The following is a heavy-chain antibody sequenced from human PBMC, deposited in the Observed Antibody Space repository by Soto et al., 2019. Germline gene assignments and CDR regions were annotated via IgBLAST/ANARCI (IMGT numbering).Heavy chain of an antibody. CDR3: ARDLTTMVRGVYYFDY. CDR2: INPSGGST. Sequence: ASVKVSCKASGYTFTSYYMHWVRQAPGQGLEWMGIINPSGGSTSYAQKFQGRDTMTRDTSTSTVYMELSSLRSEDTAVYYCARDLTTMVRGVYYFDYWGQGTLVTVSS. V-gene: IGHV1-46*01. D-gene: IGHD3-10*01. CDR1: GYTFTSYY. J-gene: IGHJ4*02.